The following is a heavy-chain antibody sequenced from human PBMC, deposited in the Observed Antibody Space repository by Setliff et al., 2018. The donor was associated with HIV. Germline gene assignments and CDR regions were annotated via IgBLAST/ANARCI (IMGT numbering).Heavy chain of an antibody. Sequence: PSQTLSLTCAISGDSVSSNNAAWNWIRQSPLRGLEWLGRTYYRSKWYFDYAVSVKSRKIINPDTSKNQFSLHLNSVTPEDTAVYYCARGSYGSVLLWGQGTLVTVSS. CDR1: GDSVSSNNAA. V-gene: IGHV6-1*01. D-gene: IGHD6-19*01. CDR3: ARGSYGSVLL. CDR2: TYYRSKWYF. J-gene: IGHJ4*02.